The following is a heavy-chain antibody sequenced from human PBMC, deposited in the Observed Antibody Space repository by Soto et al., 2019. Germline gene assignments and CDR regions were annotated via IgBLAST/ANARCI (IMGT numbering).Heavy chain of an antibody. CDR2: IYFTGNT. CDR3: AGQTFTIAAASYGRSNWFDP. V-gene: IGHV4-39*01. Sequence: QLQLQESGPGVVKPSETLSLTCSASGGSITSSSHFWGWVRQPPGKGLEWIGTIYFTGNTYYTPSLKGRLTMSIDTSKNEFSLRLNSVTAADTAVYYCAGQTFTIAAASYGRSNWFDPWGPGTLVTVSS. J-gene: IGHJ5*02. D-gene: IGHD6-25*01. CDR1: GGSITSSSHF.